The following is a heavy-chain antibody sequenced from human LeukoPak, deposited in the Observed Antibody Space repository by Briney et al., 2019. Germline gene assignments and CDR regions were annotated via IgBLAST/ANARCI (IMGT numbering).Heavy chain of an antibody. CDR2: IRYEGSNQ. CDR3: AKDSSSWYNDAFDI. V-gene: IGHV3-30*02. D-gene: IGHD6-13*01. Sequence: GGSLRLSCAASGFTFRNYGIHWVRQVPGEGLEWVTFIRYEGSNQYYADSVKGRFTVSRDNSKNTLYLQMNSLRAENTAVYYCAKDSSSWYNDAFDIWGQGTMVTVSS. CDR1: GFTFRNYG. J-gene: IGHJ3*02.